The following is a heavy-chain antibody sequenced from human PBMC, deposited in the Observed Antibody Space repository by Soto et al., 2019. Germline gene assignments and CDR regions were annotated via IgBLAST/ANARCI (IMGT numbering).Heavy chain of an antibody. J-gene: IGHJ4*02. CDR1: GFTFTSYS. V-gene: IGHV3-21*01. CDR3: ARESEDLTSNFDY. Sequence: EVQLVESGGGLVKPGGSLRLSCAASGFTFTSYSMNWVRQAPGKGLEWVSSISSTTNYIYYADSMKGRFTVSRDNAKNSVYLEMNSLSAEDTALYYCARESEDLTSNFDYWGQGTLVTVAS. CDR2: ISSTTNYI.